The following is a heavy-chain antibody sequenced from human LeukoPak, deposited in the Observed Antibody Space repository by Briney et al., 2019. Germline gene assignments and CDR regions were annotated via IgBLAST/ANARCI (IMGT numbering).Heavy chain of an antibody. CDR2: INSDGSST. J-gene: IGHJ5*02. CDR1: GFTFSSYW. V-gene: IGHV3-74*01. CDR3: ARALYRGGYSYGSLFDP. Sequence: GGSLRLSCAASGFTFSSYWMHWVRQAPGKGLVWVSRINSDGSSTSYADSVKGRFTISRDNAKNTLYLQMNSLRAEDTAVYYCARALYRGGYSYGSLFDPWGQGTLVTVSS. D-gene: IGHD5-18*01.